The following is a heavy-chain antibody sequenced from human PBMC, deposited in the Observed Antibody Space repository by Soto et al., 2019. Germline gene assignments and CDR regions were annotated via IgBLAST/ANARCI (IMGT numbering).Heavy chain of an antibody. CDR3: ARIGDYYDSSGYYYDY. CDR2: IDWDDDK. D-gene: IGHD3-22*01. V-gene: IGHV2-70*11. CDR1: GFSLSTSGMC. Sequence: SGPTLVNPTQTLTLTCTFSGFSLSTSGMCVSWIRQPPGKALEWLARIDWDDDKYYSTSLKTRLTISKDTSKNQVVLTMTNMDPVDTATYYCARIGDYYDSSGYYYDYWGQGTLVTVSS. J-gene: IGHJ4*02.